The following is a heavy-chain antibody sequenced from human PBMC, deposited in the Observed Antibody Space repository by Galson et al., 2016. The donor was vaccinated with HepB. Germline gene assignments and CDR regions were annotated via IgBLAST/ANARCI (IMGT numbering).Heavy chain of an antibody. CDR2: IHHSGDT. J-gene: IGHJ4*02. CDR3: ARSANQYSRGGFDY. D-gene: IGHD3-22*01. CDR1: DGSISSNNW. Sequence: SETLSLTCDVSDGSISSNNWWSWVRQAPGQGLEWIGEIHHSGDTNYNSSLKSRVTISVNKSKNQFSLKLSSVTAADTAVYYCARSANQYSRGGFDYWGQGTLVTVSS. V-gene: IGHV4-4*02.